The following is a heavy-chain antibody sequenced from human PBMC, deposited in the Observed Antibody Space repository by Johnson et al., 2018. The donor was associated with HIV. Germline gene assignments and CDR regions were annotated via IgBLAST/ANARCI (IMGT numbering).Heavy chain of an antibody. CDR1: GFTFSSYA. Sequence: VQLLESGGGVVQPGRYLRLSCAASGFTFSSYAMHWVRQAPGKGLEWVAVISYDGSNKYYADSVKGRFTISRDNSKNTLYLQMNSLRAEDTAVYYCAREGIAAAGPGDDAFDIWGQGTMVAVSS. D-gene: IGHD6-13*01. J-gene: IGHJ3*02. CDR3: AREGIAAAGPGDDAFDI. V-gene: IGHV3-30-3*01. CDR2: ISYDGSNK.